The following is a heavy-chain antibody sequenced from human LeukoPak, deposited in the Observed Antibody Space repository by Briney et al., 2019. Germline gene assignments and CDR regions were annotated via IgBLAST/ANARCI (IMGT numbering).Heavy chain of an antibody. CDR1: GYSFTSHW. CDR2: IYPGDSDT. CDR3: ARRSEGFDY. Sequence: GASLKISCKGSGYSFTSHWIGWVRQMPGKGLEWMGIIYPGDSDTGYSPSFQGQVTISADRSITTAYLQWSSLKASDTAMYYCARRSEGFDYWGQGTLVTVSS. J-gene: IGHJ4*02. V-gene: IGHV5-51*01.